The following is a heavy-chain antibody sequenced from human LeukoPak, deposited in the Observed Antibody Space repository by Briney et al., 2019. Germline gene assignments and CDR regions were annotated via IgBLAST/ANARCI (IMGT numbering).Heavy chain of an antibody. CDR1: GGTFSSYA. Sequence: SVKVSCKASGGTFSSYAISWVRQAPGQGLEWMGGIIPIFGTANYAQKFQGRVTITADKSTSTAYMELSSLRSEDTAVYYCARDLKSSGWYSDAFNIWGQGTMVTVSS. V-gene: IGHV1-69*06. CDR3: ARDLKSSGWYSDAFNI. J-gene: IGHJ3*02. CDR2: IIPIFGTA. D-gene: IGHD6-19*01.